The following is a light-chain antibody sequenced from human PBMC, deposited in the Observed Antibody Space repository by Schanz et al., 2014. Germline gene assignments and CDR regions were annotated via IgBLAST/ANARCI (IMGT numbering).Light chain of an antibody. CDR3: SSYAGSNNLL. CDR2: DVT. CDR1: SSDVGNYNY. Sequence: QSALTQPASVSGSPGQSITISCTGTSSDVGNYNYVSWYRHHPGKAPKLIIFDVTSRPSGVSNRFSGSKSGNTASLTVSGLQAEDEADYYCSSYAGSNNLLFGGGTKLTVL. V-gene: IGLV2-14*03. J-gene: IGLJ2*01.